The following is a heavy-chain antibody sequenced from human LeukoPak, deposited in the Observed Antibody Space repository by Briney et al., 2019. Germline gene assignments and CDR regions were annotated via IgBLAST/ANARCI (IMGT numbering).Heavy chain of an antibody. CDR3: ARDGDTVLTRGYYYYMDV. V-gene: IGHV3-48*03. J-gene: IGHJ6*03. D-gene: IGHD4-23*01. Sequence: GGSLRLSCAASGFTFSSYEMNWVRQAPGKGLEWASYISSSGSTIYYSDSVKGGFTISRDNARNSLYLQMNSLRAEDTALYYCARDGDTVLTRGYYYYMDVWGKGTTVTVSS. CDR1: GFTFSSYE. CDR2: ISSSGSTI.